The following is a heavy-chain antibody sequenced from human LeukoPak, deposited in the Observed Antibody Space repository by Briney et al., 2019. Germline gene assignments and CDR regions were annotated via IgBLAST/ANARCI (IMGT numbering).Heavy chain of an antibody. D-gene: IGHD1-1*01. V-gene: IGHV1-69*04. J-gene: IGHJ4*02. CDR1: GGTFSSYA. CDR3: ARGTTYYFDY. CDR2: IIPILGIA. Sequence: SVKVSCKASGGTFSSYAISWVRQAPGQGLEWMGRIIPILGIANYAQKFQGRVTITADKSTSTAYMELSSLRPEDTAVYYCARGTTYYFDYWGQGTLVTVSS.